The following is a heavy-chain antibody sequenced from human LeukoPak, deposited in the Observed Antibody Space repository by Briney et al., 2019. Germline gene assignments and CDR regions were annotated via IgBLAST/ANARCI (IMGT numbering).Heavy chain of an antibody. V-gene: IGHV1-46*01. D-gene: IGHD3-22*01. CDR3: ATSSGSYDSSGELDY. CDR2: INPSGGST. J-gene: IGHJ4*02. Sequence: ASVKVSCKAPGYTFTSYYMHWVRQAPGQGLEWMGIINPSGGSTSYAQKFQGRVAMTRDMSTSTVYMELSSLRSEDTAVYYCATSSGSYDSSGELDYWGQGTLVTVSS. CDR1: GYTFTSYY.